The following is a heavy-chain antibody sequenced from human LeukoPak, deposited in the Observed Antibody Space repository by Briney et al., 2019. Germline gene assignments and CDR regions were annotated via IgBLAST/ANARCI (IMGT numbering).Heavy chain of an antibody. J-gene: IGHJ4*02. D-gene: IGHD3-22*01. Sequence: GGSLRLSCAASGFIFTNYAMSWVRQAPGKGLEWVSVIYSGGSTYYADSVKGRFTISRDNSKNTLYLQMNSLRAEDTAVYYCARDIAYDSSGYYSPHFDYWGQGTLVTVSS. V-gene: IGHV3-53*01. CDR3: ARDIAYDSSGYYSPHFDY. CDR2: IYSGGST. CDR1: GFIFTNYA.